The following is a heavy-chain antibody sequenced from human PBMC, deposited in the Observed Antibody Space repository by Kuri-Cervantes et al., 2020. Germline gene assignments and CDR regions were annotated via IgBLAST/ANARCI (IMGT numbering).Heavy chain of an antibody. D-gene: IGHD3-9*01. CDR1: SGSFSGSY. CDR2: INHSGST. Sequence: SETLSLTCAVYSGSFSGSYWSWIRQPPGKGLEWIGKINHSGSTNYNPSLKSRVTISVDTSKKQFSLKLSSVTAADTAVYYCARANSAGYSTYYYYYMDVWGKGTTVTVSS. J-gene: IGHJ6*03. V-gene: IGHV4-34*01. CDR3: ARANSAGYSTYYYYYMDV.